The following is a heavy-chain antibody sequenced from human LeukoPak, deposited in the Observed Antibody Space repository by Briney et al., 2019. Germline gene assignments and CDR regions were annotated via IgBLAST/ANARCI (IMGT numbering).Heavy chain of an antibody. V-gene: IGHV3-64*04. D-gene: IGHD6-13*01. CDR2: TSSDGGST. Sequence: PGGSLRLSCSASGFTFLSYAMHWVRQAPGKGLEYVSATSSDGGSTYYADSVKGRFTISRDNSKNTLYLQMNSLRAEDTAVYYCAKLGGSIAAAGTTIDYWGQGTLVTVSS. CDR3: AKLGGSIAAAGTTIDY. J-gene: IGHJ4*02. CDR1: GFTFLSYA.